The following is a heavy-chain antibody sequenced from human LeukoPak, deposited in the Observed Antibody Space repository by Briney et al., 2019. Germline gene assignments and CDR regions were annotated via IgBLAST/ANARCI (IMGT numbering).Heavy chain of an antibody. CDR2: ISAYNGNT. V-gene: IGHV1-18*01. CDR3: ARVGVVVPAAILIGINWFDP. D-gene: IGHD2-2*01. J-gene: IGHJ5*02. CDR1: GYTFTSYG. Sequence: ASVKVSCKASGYTFTSYGISWVRQAPGQGLEWMGWISAYNGNTNYAQKLQGRVTMTTDTSTSTAYMELRSLRSDDTAVYYCARVGVVVPAAILIGINWFDPWGQGTLVTVSS.